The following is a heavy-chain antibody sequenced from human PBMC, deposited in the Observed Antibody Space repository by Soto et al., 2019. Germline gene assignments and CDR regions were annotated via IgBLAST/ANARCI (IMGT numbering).Heavy chain of an antibody. CDR1: GGSISSGGYY. CDR3: AREGDGYNGDY. Sequence: QVQLRESGPGLVKPSQTLSLTCTVSGGSISSGGYYWNWIRQHPGKGLEWIGHIYYSGNTYYNPSLKSLVTISVDTSKNQFSLKLSSVTAADTAVYYCAREGDGYNGDYWGQGTLVTVSS. J-gene: IGHJ4*02. D-gene: IGHD5-12*01. V-gene: IGHV4-31*01. CDR2: IYYSGNT.